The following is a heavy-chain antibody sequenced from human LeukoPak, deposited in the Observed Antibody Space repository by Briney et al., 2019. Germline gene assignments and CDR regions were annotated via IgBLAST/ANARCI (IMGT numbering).Heavy chain of an antibody. D-gene: IGHD6-19*01. CDR1: ACTFTGYY. CDR2: INPDSGGT. CDR3: AREGSGWYGNFDY. Sequence: ASVKDSCKASACTFTGYYMHWVRRAPGQGLEWMGWINPDSGGTNYAQKFQGRVTMTRDTSISTAYMEVSRLRSDDTAVYYCAREGSGWYGNFDYWGQGTLVTVSS. J-gene: IGHJ4*02. V-gene: IGHV1-2*02.